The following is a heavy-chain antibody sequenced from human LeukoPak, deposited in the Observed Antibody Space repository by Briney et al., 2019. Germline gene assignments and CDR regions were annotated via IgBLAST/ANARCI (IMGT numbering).Heavy chain of an antibody. CDR3: ARVVKALWFGELLTTYYYYYYMDV. J-gene: IGHJ6*03. CDR1: GGSISSHY. Sequence: PSETLSLTCTVSGGSISSHYWSWIRQPPGKGLEWIGYIYYSGSTNYNPSLKSRVTISVDTSKNQFSLKLSSVTAADTAVYYCARVVKALWFGELLTTYYYYYYMDVWGKGTAVTVSS. D-gene: IGHD3-10*01. V-gene: IGHV4-59*11. CDR2: IYYSGST.